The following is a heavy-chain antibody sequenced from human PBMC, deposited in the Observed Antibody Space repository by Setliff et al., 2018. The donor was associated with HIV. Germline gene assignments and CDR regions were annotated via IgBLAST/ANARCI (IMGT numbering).Heavy chain of an antibody. J-gene: IGHJ3*02. CDR1: GFTVSSNY. D-gene: IGHD3-22*01. CDR2: IYSGGST. CDR3: ASGDSGYYYDSSCYGAFDI. Sequence: GGSLRLSCAASGFTVSSNYMSWVRQAPGKGLEWVSVIYSGGSTYYADSVKGRFTISRDNSKNTLYLQMNSLRAEDTAVYYCASGDSGYYYDSSCYGAFDIWGQGTMVTVSS. V-gene: IGHV3-53*01.